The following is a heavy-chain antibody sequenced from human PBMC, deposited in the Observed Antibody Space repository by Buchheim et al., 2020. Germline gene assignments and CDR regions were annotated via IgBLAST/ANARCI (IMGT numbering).Heavy chain of an antibody. CDR2: ISGSGGTT. CDR3: AKARSGRFFDY. Sequence: EVQLLESGGGLVQPGGSLRLSCAASGFTFCCYALNWVRQAPGKGLEWGSDISGSGGTTYYADSVKGRFTISRDHSKKTLYLQMNSLRAEDTAIYYCAKARSGRFFDYWGQG. CDR1: GFTFCCYA. J-gene: IGHJ4*02. D-gene: IGHD1-26*01. V-gene: IGHV3-23*01.